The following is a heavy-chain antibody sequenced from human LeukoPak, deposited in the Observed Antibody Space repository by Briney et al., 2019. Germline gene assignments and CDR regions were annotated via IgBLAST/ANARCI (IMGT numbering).Heavy chain of an antibody. D-gene: IGHD1-26*01. CDR3: ARDRVPRATRGTFDY. J-gene: IGHJ4*02. CDR1: GFTFSTYS. CDR2: ISSRSNTI. V-gene: IGHV3-48*01. Sequence: SGGSLRLSCAASGFTFSTYSMYWVRQAPGKGLEWVSYISSRSNTIYYANSVRGRFTISRDNAKNSLYLQMNSLRVEDTALYYCARDRVPRATRGTFDYWGQGTPVIVSS.